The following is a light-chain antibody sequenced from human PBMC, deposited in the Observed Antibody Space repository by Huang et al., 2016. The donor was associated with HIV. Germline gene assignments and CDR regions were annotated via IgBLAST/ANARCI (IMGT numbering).Light chain of an antibody. CDR3: QQYDNLYI. CDR2: DSS. Sequence: DIQMTQSPSSLSASVGDRVTNTCQASQDIRKYLNWYQQKQGRAPKLLIYDSSNLEGGVPSRFSVSGSGTNFTFTISSLHPEDIATYYCQQYDNLYIFGQGTKVEIK. J-gene: IGKJ1*01. V-gene: IGKV1-33*01. CDR1: QDIRKY.